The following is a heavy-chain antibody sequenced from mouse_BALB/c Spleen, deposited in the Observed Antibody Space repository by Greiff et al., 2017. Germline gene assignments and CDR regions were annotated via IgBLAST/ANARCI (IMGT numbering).Heavy chain of an antibody. CDR1: GFTFSSYT. J-gene: IGHJ1*01. D-gene: IGHD2-10*01. CDR3: ARRAYYGNYNWYFDV. CDR2: ISNGGGST. V-gene: IGHV5-12-2*01. Sequence: EVQLVESGGGLVKPGGSLKLSCAASGFTFSSYTMSWVRQTPEKRLEWVAYISNGGGSTYYPDTVKGRFTISRDNAKNTLYLQMSSLKSEDTAMYYCARRAYYGNYNWYFDVWGAGTTVTVSS.